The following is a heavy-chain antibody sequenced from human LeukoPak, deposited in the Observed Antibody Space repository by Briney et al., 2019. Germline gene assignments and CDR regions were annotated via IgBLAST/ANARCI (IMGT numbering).Heavy chain of an antibody. V-gene: IGHV1-2*02. CDR2: INPSSGAT. J-gene: IGHJ4*02. CDR3: IRGPGHYFDY. CDR1: GYTFNYYY. Sequence: ASVKVSCKASGYTFNYYYMHWGRQAPGQGLEWMGWINPSSGATNYAQKFQGRVTMTRDTSVSTAYMELTRLRSDDSAVFYCIRGPGHYFDYWGQGTVVTVPS. D-gene: IGHD3-10*01.